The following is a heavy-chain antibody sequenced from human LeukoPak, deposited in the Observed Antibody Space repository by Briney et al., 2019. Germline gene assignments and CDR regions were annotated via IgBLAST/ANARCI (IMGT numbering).Heavy chain of an antibody. D-gene: IGHD3-3*01. CDR3: ARAGRERFLEWLPLYYFNY. CDR2: IYYSGST. V-gene: IGHV4-59*01. Sequence: PSETLSLTCTVSGRSISSYYWGWIRQPPRKGQEWIGYIYYSGSTNYNPSLKSRVTISVDTSKNQFSLKLSSVTAADTAVYYCARAGRERFLEWLPLYYFNYWGQGTLVTVSS. CDR1: GRSISSYY. J-gene: IGHJ4*02.